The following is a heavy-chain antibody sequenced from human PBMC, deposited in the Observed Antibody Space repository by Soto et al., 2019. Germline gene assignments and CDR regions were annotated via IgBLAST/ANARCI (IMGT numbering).Heavy chain of an antibody. V-gene: IGHV1-2*02. CDR1: GYTFTSYG. D-gene: IGHD3-22*01. CDR3: ARGFYYDSGYWAAFDI. Sequence: ASVKVSCKASGYTFTSYGISWVRQAPGQGLEWMGWINHNSGDTNYAQKFQGRVIMTRDTSISTAYMELSGLRSDGTAVYYCARGFYYDSGYWAAFDIWGQGTMVTVSS. J-gene: IGHJ3*02. CDR2: INHNSGDT.